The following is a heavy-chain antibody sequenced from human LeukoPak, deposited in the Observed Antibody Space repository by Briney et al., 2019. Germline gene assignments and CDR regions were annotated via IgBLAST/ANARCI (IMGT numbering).Heavy chain of an antibody. CDR3: AREYSSSARDY. CDR1: GFTFSTSW. J-gene: IGHJ4*02. V-gene: IGHV3-7*05. CDR2: INQDESKS. D-gene: IGHD6-6*01. Sequence: GGSLRLSCAASGFTFSTSWMSWVRQAPEKGLEWVATINQDESKSYYVDSVRGRFTISRDNAKNSLYLQMNSLRADDTAVYFCAREYSSSARDYWGQGTLVTVSS.